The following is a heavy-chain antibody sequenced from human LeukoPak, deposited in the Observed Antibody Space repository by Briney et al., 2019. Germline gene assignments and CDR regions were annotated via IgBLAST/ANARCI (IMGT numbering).Heavy chain of an antibody. J-gene: IGHJ4*02. Sequence: PGGSLRLSCAVSRFTFSTYSMRWVRQAPGKGLEWVSYISGSRGTIYYAESVKGRFTISRDNAKNSLYLQMNGLRDEDTAVYYCARDQSDYYGSGSYSEGSYWGQGTLVTVSS. CDR1: RFTFSTYS. CDR3: ARDQSDYYGSGSYSEGSY. CDR2: ISGSRGTI. D-gene: IGHD3-10*01. V-gene: IGHV3-48*02.